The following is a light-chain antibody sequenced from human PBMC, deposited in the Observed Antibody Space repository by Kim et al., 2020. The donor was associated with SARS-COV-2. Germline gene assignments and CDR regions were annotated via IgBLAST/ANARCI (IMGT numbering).Light chain of an antibody. J-gene: IGLJ2*01. Sequence: VSPGQTASITCSGDKLGDKYACWYQQNPGQSPVLVIYQDSKRPSGIPERFSGSNSGNTATLTISGTQAMDEADYYCQAWDSSTVVLGGGTQLTVL. CDR2: QDS. CDR3: QAWDSSTVV. V-gene: IGLV3-1*01. CDR1: KLGDKY.